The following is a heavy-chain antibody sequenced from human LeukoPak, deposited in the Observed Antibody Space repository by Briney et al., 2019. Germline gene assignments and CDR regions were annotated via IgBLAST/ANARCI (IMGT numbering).Heavy chain of an antibody. D-gene: IGHD6-19*01. CDR2: ISYDGSNK. Sequence: GRSLRLSCAASGFTFSSYAMHWVRQAPGKGLEWVAVISYDGSNKYYADSVKGRFTISRDNSKNTLYLQMNGLRAEDTAVYYCARANSSGWWGEGIDYWGQGTLVTASS. V-gene: IGHV3-30*04. CDR1: GFTFSSYA. CDR3: ARANSSGWWGEGIDY. J-gene: IGHJ4*02.